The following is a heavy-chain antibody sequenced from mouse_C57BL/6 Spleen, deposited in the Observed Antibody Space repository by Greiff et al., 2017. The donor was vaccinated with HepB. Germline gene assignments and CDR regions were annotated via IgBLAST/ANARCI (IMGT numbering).Heavy chain of an antibody. CDR2: ISSGGSYT. J-gene: IGHJ4*01. Sequence: EVKLMESGGDLVKPGGSLKLSCAASGFTFSSYGMSWVRQTPDKRLEWVATISSGGSYTYYPDSVKGRFTISRDNAKNTLYLQMSSLKSEDTAMYYCARQDYYGSGPSYYAMDYWGQGTSVTVSS. V-gene: IGHV5-6*01. CDR3: ARQDYYGSGPSYYAMDY. D-gene: IGHD1-1*01. CDR1: GFTFSSYG.